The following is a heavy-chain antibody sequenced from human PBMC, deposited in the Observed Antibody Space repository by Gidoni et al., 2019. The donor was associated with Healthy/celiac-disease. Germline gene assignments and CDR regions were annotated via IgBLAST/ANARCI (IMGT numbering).Heavy chain of an antibody. V-gene: IGHV3-7*01. CDR2: IKQDGSEK. J-gene: IGHJ6*02. D-gene: IGHD4-17*01. CDR1: GYTFSRYW. Sequence: EVQLVESGGGLVQPGGSLRLSCAASGYTFSRYWMSWFRQAPGKGLEWVANIKQDGSEKYYVDSVKGRFTISRDNAKNSLYLQMNSLRAEDTAVYYCARYGDPVDYYYGMDVWGQGTTVTVSS. CDR3: ARYGDPVDYYYGMDV.